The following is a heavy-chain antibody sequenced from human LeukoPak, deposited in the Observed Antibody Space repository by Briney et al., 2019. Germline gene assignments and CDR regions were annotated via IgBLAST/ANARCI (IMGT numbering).Heavy chain of an antibody. J-gene: IGHJ4*02. CDR1: GYTFTSFP. Sequence: ASVKVSCKTSGYTFTSFPMNWVRQAPGQGLEWMGWINTNTGNPTYAQDFTGRFVFFLDISVSTAYLEINNLKPEDSGVYYCARDPPRRPLTSDQGYWGQGTLVTVSS. V-gene: IGHV7-4-1*02. CDR3: ARDPPRRPLTSDQGY. D-gene: IGHD1-20*01. CDR2: INTNTGNP.